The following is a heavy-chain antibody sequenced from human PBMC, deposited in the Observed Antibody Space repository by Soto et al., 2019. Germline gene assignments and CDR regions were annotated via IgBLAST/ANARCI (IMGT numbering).Heavy chain of an antibody. CDR1: GYTFTTYG. CDR2: ISAYSGNT. J-gene: IGHJ4*02. Sequence: QVQLVQSGTEVKRPGASVKVACKASGYTFTTYGISWVRQAPGQGLEWLGCISAYSGNTNVAQKLQGRVTMTTDTSTTSAYMALSSLRSDDTAVYYCARDHTSSGWFGGHDYWGQGPLVTLSS. CDR3: ARDHTSSGWFGGHDY. D-gene: IGHD3-10*01. V-gene: IGHV1-18*01.